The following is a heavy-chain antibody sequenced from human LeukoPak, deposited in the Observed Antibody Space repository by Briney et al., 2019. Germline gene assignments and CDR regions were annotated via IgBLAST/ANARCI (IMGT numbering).Heavy chain of an antibody. CDR1: GGSISSGGYY. D-gene: IGHD7-27*01. J-gene: IGHJ4*02. CDR3: ARATELTGDAY. CDR2: IYHSGST. V-gene: IGHV4-30-2*01. Sequence: SETLSLTCTVSGGSISSGGYYWSWIRQPPGKGLEWIGYIYHSGSTYYNPSLKSRVTISVDRSKNQFSLKLSSVTAADTAVYYCARATELTGDAYWGQGTPVTVSS.